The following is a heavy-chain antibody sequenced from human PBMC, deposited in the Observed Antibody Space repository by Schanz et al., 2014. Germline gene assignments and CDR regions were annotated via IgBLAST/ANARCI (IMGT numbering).Heavy chain of an antibody. V-gene: IGHV3-73*01. Sequence: VQLLESGGGLVQPGGSLRLSCAASGFTFSASAMHWVRQAPGKGLEWVGHIRSKPNNYATEYAASMKGRFTISRDDSKNTTYLQMTSMKTEDTAVDYCTTQQLGCHYLDGMDVWGQGTTVNVS. CDR1: GFTFSASA. J-gene: IGHJ6*02. CDR2: IRSKPNNYAT. CDR3: TTQQLGCHYLDGMDV. D-gene: IGHD6-13*01.